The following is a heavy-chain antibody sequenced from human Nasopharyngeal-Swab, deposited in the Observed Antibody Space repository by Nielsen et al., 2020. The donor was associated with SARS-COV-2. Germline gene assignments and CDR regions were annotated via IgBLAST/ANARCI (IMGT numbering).Heavy chain of an antibody. CDR3: ARDIEEWLVLPSLSFDY. J-gene: IGHJ4*02. V-gene: IGHV1-18*01. Sequence: ASAKVPCKASGYFSRSYVINWVRQAPRQGLEWMGWISVYNADTNYAQKLQGRVSMTTVTFTSTAYMEVRSLRSDDTAVYYCARDIEEWLVLPSLSFDYWGQGSLVTVSS. CDR2: ISVYNADT. CDR1: GYFSRSYV. D-gene: IGHD3-3*01.